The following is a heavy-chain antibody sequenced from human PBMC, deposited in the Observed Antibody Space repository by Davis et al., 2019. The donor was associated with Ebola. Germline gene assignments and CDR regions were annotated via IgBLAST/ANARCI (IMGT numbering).Heavy chain of an antibody. J-gene: IGHJ3*02. CDR3: ARSKAIFDAFDI. D-gene: IGHD3-9*01. V-gene: IGHV7-4-1*02. Sequence: ASVKVSCKASGYTFTNYGITWVRQAPGQGLEWMGWINTNTGNPTYAQGFTGRFVFSLDTSVTTTYLQISSLMPEDTAVYYCARSKAIFDAFDIWGQGTMVTVSS. CDR1: GYTFTNYG. CDR2: INTNTGNP.